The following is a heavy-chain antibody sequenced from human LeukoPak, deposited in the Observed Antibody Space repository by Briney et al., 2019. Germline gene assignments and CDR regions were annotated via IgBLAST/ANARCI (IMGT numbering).Heavy chain of an antibody. D-gene: IGHD6-13*01. J-gene: IGHJ5*02. CDR3: ARAPYVYSSSWYWFDP. CDR2: INHSGST. Sequence: PSETLSLTCAVYGGSFSGYYWSWIRQPPGKGLEWIGEINHSGSTNYNPSLKSRVTISVDTSKNQFSLKLSSVTAADTAVYYCARAPYVYSSSWYWFDPWGQGTLVTVSS. V-gene: IGHV4-34*01. CDR1: GGSFSGYY.